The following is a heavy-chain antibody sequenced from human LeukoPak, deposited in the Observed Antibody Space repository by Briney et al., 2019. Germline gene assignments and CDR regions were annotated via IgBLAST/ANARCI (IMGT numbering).Heavy chain of an antibody. J-gene: IGHJ6*03. D-gene: IGHD3-16*01. CDR3: ARGGNYMDV. V-gene: IGHV4-59*01. CDR2: IYYSGST. CDR1: GASISSYY. Sequence: SETLSLTCTVSGASISSYYWSWIRQPPGKGLEWIGYIYYSGSTNYNPSLKSRVTISIDTSKSQFSLELSSVTAADTAMYYCARGGNYMDVWGKGTTVTVSS.